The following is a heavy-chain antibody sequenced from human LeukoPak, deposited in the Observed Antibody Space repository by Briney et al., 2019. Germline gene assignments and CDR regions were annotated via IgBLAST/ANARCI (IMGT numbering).Heavy chain of an antibody. Sequence: GGSLRLSCAASGFSIGPYWMSWVRQAPGKGLEWVANIKQDGSEKYYVDSVKGRFTISRDNAKNSLYLQMNSLRAEDTAVYYCATSVDYGDLDYWGQGTLVTVSS. CDR2: IKQDGSEK. CDR1: GFSIGPYW. CDR3: ATSVDYGDLDY. J-gene: IGHJ4*02. V-gene: IGHV3-7*01. D-gene: IGHD4-17*01.